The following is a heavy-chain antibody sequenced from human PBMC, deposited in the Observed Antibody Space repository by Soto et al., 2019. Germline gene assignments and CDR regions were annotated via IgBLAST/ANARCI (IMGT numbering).Heavy chain of an antibody. CDR2: ISGSGGST. J-gene: IGHJ4*02. D-gene: IGHD3-22*01. CDR3: AKESYYYDSSGYYYLPFDY. Sequence: GGSLRLSCAASGFTFSSYAMSWVRQAPGKGLEWVSAISGSGGSTYYADSVKGRFTNSRDNSKNTLYLQMNSLRAEDTAVYYCAKESYYYDSSGYYYLPFDYWGQGTLVTVSS. V-gene: IGHV3-23*01. CDR1: GFTFSSYA.